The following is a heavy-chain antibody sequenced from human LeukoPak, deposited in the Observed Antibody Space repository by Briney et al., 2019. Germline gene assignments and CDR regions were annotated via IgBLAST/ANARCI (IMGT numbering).Heavy chain of an antibody. V-gene: IGHV1-24*01. CDR1: GYTLTELS. CDR2: FDPEDGET. CDR3: ATSIVGPTTDAFDI. Sequence: ASVKVSCKVSGYTLTELSMHWVRQAPGKGLEWMGGFDPEDGETIYAQKFQGRVTMTEDTSTDTAYMGLSSLRSEDTAVYYCATSIVGPTTDAFDIWGQGTMVTVSS. D-gene: IGHD1-26*01. J-gene: IGHJ3*02.